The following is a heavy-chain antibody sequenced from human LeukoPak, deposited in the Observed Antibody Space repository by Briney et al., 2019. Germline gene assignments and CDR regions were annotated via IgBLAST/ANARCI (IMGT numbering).Heavy chain of an antibody. CDR3: ARDQYNRAMTPERYFQH. Sequence: GASVKVSCKASGYIFTNFYIHWLRQAPGQGPEWVGLINPGGGSPLYAPKFQGRVTMTADTSTNTVYMELSGLKSEETAVYYCARDQYNRAMTPERYFQHWGQGTLVTVSS. CDR1: GYIFTNFY. V-gene: IGHV1-46*01. CDR2: INPGGGSP. J-gene: IGHJ1*01. D-gene: IGHD2/OR15-2a*01.